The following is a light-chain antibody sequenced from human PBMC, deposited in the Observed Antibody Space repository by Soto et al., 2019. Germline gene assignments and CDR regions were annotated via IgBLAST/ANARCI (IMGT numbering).Light chain of an antibody. Sequence: QSALTQPASVSGSPGQSITISCTGTSSDVGGYNHVSWYQQHPGKAPKLMICDVSNRPSGVSNRFSGSKSGNTASLTISGLQAEDEADYYCSSYTTNSAHVVFGGGTKVTVL. J-gene: IGLJ2*01. CDR3: SSYTTNSAHVV. CDR1: SSDVGGYNH. V-gene: IGLV2-14*01. CDR2: DVS.